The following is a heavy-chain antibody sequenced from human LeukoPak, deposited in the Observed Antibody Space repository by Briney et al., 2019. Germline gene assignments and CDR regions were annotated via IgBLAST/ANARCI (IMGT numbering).Heavy chain of an antibody. V-gene: IGHV3-23*01. CDR1: GFTFSSYA. CDR2: ISAGVGST. J-gene: IGHJ3*02. D-gene: IGHD4-17*01. CDR3: ARAGDYGAFDI. Sequence: GGSLRLSCAASGFTFSSYAMSWVRQAPGKGLEWVSTISAGVGSTYYADSVKGRFTISRDNSKNTLYLQMSSLRAEDTAVYYCARAGDYGAFDIWGQGTMVTVSS.